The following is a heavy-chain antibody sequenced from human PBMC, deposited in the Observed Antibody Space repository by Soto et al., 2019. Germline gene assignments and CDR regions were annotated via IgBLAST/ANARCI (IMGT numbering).Heavy chain of an antibody. Sequence: EVQLLESGGGLVQPGGSLRLSCAASGFTFADYAMTWVRQAPGKGLEWVSAISGSGGSTYYADSVKGRFTISRDNYKNTLYLQMNSLRAEDTAVYYCAKGSPVVAAVDWFDPWGQGTLVTVSS. J-gene: IGHJ5*02. CDR2: ISGSGGST. CDR3: AKGSPVVAAVDWFDP. V-gene: IGHV3-23*01. D-gene: IGHD2-15*01. CDR1: GFTFADYA.